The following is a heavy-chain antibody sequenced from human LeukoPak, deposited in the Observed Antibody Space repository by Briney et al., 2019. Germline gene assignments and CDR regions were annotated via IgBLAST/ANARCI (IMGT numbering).Heavy chain of an antibody. J-gene: IGHJ4*02. Sequence: PGGSLRLSCAASGFTFSDYDMHWVRQATGKRLEWVSAIGTAADTYYSDSVKGRFTISRENAKNSLYLQMNSLRAGDTAVYYCARGGSSSLIDYWGQGTLVTASS. CDR3: ARGGSSSLIDY. V-gene: IGHV3-13*01. D-gene: IGHD6-13*01. CDR1: GFTFSDYD. CDR2: IGTAADT.